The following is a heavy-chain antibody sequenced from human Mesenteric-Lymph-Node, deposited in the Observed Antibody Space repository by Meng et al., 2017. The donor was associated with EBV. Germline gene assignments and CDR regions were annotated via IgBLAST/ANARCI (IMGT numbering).Heavy chain of an antibody. V-gene: IGHV4-39*07. D-gene: IGHD3-10*01. J-gene: IGHJ4*02. CDR3: ARDELMVRGLFDS. CDR1: RDSSSGSYC. CDR2: AFYSGAT. Sequence: QVHVRGAGPRLVKPSEHLSLTCTVSRDSSSGSYCWNWIRQPPVKELEWIGSAFYSGATYYNPSLESRVTISVDTSRNHFSLKVISVTAADTAIYYCARDELMVRGLFDSWGQGALVTVSS.